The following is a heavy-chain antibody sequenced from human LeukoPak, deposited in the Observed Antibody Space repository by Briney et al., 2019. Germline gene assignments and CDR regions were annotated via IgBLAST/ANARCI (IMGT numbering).Heavy chain of an antibody. CDR1: GFTFSNYA. J-gene: IGHJ4*02. CDR2: ISGTGGST. D-gene: IGHD2-15*01. Sequence: PGGSLRLSCAASGFTFSNYALTWVRQAPGKGLEWVSTISGTGGSTYYADSVKGRFTISRDNSKNTLYLQRSGLRVEDTAVYCCAREVVSTPSYFDSWGQGTLVTVSS. V-gene: IGHV3-23*01. CDR3: AREVVSTPSYFDS.